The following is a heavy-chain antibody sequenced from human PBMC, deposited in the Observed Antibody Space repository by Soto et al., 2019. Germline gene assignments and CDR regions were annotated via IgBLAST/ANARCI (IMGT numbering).Heavy chain of an antibody. CDR1: GGSISTYY. J-gene: IGHJ4*02. D-gene: IGHD5-12*01. CDR2: IYYSGST. V-gene: IGHV4-59*08. Sequence: PSETLSLTCTVSGGSISTYYWSWIRQPPGKGLEWIGYIYYSGSTNYNPSLKSRVTISVDTSKDQFSLKLSSVTAADTAVYYCARHGGSIVATIDFDYWGQGTLVTVSS. CDR3: ARHGGSIVATIDFDY.